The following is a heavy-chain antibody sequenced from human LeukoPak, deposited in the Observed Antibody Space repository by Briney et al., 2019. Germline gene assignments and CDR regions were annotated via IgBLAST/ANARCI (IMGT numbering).Heavy chain of an antibody. CDR2: IYNSGST. CDR3: ARHRGYYGSGSYTPDYFDC. J-gene: IGHJ4*02. V-gene: IGHV4-39*01. D-gene: IGHD3-10*01. CDR1: GGSISSSSYY. Sequence: PSETLSLTCTVSGGSISSSSYYWGRIRQPPGKGLEWIGSIYNSGSTYYNPSLKSRVTISVDTSKNQFSLKVTSVTAADTAVYYCARHRGYYGSGSYTPDYFDCWGQGTLVTVSS.